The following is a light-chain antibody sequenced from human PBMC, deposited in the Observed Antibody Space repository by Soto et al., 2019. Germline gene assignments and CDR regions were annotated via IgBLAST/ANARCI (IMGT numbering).Light chain of an antibody. J-gene: IGKJ1*01. CDR2: KAS. V-gene: IGKV1-5*03. Sequence: DIQMTQSPSTLSASVGDRVTITCRASQSVSSWLAWYQQKPGKAPKLLIYKASSLESGVPSRFSGSGSGTDFTLTISSLQPDDFASYYRQQYYSYWTFGQGTNVEIK. CDR3: QQYYSYWT. CDR1: QSVSSW.